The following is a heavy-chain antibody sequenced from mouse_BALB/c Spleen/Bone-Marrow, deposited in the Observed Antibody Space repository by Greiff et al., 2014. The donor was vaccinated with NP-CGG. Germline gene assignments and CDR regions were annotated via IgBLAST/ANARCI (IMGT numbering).Heavy chain of an antibody. D-gene: IGHD1-1*01. CDR1: GYKFTDYA. J-gene: IGHJ2*01. Sequence: LKESGVSVKISCKGSGYKFTDYAMHWVKQSHAKSLEWIGLISTYSGNTHYNQRFKGKATMTVDKSSSTAYMELARLTSEDSAIYYCARNFYGSAYFDSWGQGSTLTVSS. V-gene: IGHV1S137*01. CDR2: ISTYSGNT. CDR3: ARNFYGSAYFDS.